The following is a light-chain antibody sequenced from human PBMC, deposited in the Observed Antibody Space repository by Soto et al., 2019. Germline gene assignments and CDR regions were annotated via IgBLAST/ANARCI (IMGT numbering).Light chain of an antibody. V-gene: IGLV2-14*03. J-gene: IGLJ2*01. CDR1: SSDIGAYNF. CDR3: TSLTISTTMI. Sequence: QSALTQPASVSGSPGQSITISCTGTSSDIGAYNFVSRYQQHPGKAPKLMLYDVNIRPSGVSNRFSGSKSGNTASLTISGLQAEDAADYYCTSLTISTTMIFGGGTKLTVL. CDR2: DVN.